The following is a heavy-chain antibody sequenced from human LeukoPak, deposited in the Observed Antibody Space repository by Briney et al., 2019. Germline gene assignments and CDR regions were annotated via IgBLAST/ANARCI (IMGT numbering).Heavy chain of an antibody. Sequence: ASVKVSCKASGYTFTSYDINWVRQATGQGLEWMGWMNPNSGNTGYAQKFQGRVTITRNTSISTAYMELSSLRSEDTAVYYCARFGGWSDCSSTSCANFDYWGQGTLVTVSS. CDR1: GYTFTSYD. CDR2: MNPNSGNT. V-gene: IGHV1-8*03. D-gene: IGHD2-2*01. CDR3: ARFGGWSDCSSTSCANFDY. J-gene: IGHJ4*02.